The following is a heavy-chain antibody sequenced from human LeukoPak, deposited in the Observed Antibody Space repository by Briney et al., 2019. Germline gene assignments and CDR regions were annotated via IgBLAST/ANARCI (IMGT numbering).Heavy chain of an antibody. CDR3: SRERGYSYGYSDY. Sequence: PGGSLRLSCAASGFTFSSYSMNWVRQAPGKGLEWVSSISSSSPSMYYADSVKGRFTISRDNAKNSLYLQMNSLRAEDTAVYYCSRERGYSYGYSDYWGQGTLVTVSS. CDR1: GFTFSSYS. V-gene: IGHV3-21*01. CDR2: ISSSSPSM. J-gene: IGHJ4*02. D-gene: IGHD5-18*01.